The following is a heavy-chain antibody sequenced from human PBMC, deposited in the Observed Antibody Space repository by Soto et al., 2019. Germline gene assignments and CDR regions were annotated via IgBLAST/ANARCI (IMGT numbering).Heavy chain of an antibody. D-gene: IGHD1-1*01. CDR3: ALRRTGTGRWFDP. V-gene: IGHV4-30-2*01. CDR1: GGSISSGGYS. CDR2: IYHSGST. J-gene: IGHJ5*02. Sequence: PSETLSLTCAVSGGSISSGGYSWSWIRQPPGKGLEWIGYIYHSGSTYYNPSLKSRVTISVDRSKNQFSLKLSSVTAADTAVYYCALRRTGTGRWFDPWGQGTLATVSS.